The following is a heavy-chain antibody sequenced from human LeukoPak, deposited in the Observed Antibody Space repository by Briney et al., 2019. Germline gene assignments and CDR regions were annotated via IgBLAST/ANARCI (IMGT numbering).Heavy chain of an antibody. Sequence: TGGSLRLSCAASGFTVSSNYMSWVRQAPGKGLEWVSVIYSSGTTYYADSAKGRFTISRDNSKNTLYLQMNSLRAEDTAVYYCAAGTAADYWGQGTLVAVSS. CDR2: IYSSGTT. V-gene: IGHV3-53*01. CDR3: AAGTAADY. D-gene: IGHD6-13*01. J-gene: IGHJ4*02. CDR1: GFTVSSNY.